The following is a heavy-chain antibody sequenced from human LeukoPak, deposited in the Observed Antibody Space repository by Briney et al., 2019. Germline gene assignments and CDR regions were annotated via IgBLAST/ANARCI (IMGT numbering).Heavy chain of an antibody. D-gene: IGHD1-7*01. CDR1: GGSISSYY. J-gene: IGHJ5*02. CDR3: ARHVSPLVLELWFDP. CDR2: IYYSGST. V-gene: IGHV4-59*08. Sequence: SETLSLTCTVSGGSISSYYWSWIRQPPGKGLEWIGYIYYSGSTNYNPSLKSRVTISVDTSKNQFSLKLSSVTAADTAVYYCARHVSPLVLELWFDPWGQGTLVTVSS.